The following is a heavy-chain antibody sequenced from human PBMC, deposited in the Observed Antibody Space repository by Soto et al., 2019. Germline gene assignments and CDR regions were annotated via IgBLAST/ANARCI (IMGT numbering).Heavy chain of an antibody. CDR3: ARDLQADY. V-gene: IGHV1-3*01. CDR2: INAGNGNT. J-gene: IGHJ4*02. Sequence: QVQLVQSGAEVKKPGASVKVSCKASGYTFTSYAMHWVRQAPGQRLEWMGWINAGNGNTKYSQKFQGRVTITRDTSARTAYMELSSLRSEDTTMYYCARDLQADYWCQGNLVSVPS. CDR1: GYTFTSYA.